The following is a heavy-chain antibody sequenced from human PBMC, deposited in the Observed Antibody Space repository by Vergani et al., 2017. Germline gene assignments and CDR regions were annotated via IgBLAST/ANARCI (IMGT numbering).Heavy chain of an antibody. Sequence: QVQLVQSGDELQKPGSSMRVSCKASGGTFSTHAIVWVRQAPGQGLQWMGGIIPILGTATYAETFRGRIAISADESTSTAYMDLSSLRLEDTAVYYCASNTYWSGNGEDHWGQGTLITVSS. CDR1: GGTFSTHA. J-gene: IGHJ4*02. CDR3: ASNTYWSGNGEDH. D-gene: IGHD3-3*01. CDR2: IIPILGTA. V-gene: IGHV1-69*01.